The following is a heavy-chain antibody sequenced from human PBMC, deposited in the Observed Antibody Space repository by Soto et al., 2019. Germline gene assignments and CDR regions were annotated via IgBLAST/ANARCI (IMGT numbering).Heavy chain of an antibody. CDR3: SSALALGDSSGMDD. D-gene: IGHD2-21*02. CDR1: GFTFGSYS. J-gene: IGHJ6*04. CDR2: ISSSSSYI. V-gene: IGHV3-21*01. Sequence: GWSLTLACAASGFTFGSYSMDLVRQAPGRGLGWVASISSSSSYIYYADSVKGRFTISRDNAKNSLYLQMNRLRAEDTAVYYCSSALALGDSSGMDDWGKGTMVTVSS.